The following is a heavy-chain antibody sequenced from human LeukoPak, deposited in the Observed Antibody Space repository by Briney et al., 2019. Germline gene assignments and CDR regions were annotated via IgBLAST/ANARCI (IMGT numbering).Heavy chain of an antibody. D-gene: IGHD3-10*01. CDR1: SGSLSRYY. Sequence: SETLSLTCTISSGSLSRYYWSWIRQPPGKGLEWIGYIYYSGSTNYNPSLKSRVTISVDTSKNQFSLKLSSVTAADTAVYYCASSYGSGSYYNLDYWGQGTLVTVSS. CDR2: IYYSGST. V-gene: IGHV4-59*01. CDR3: ASSYGSGSYYNLDY. J-gene: IGHJ4*02.